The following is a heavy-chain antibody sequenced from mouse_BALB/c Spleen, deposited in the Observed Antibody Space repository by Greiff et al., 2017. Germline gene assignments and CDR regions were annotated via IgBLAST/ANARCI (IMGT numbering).Heavy chain of an antibody. D-gene: IGHD1-1*01. V-gene: IGHV5-2*03. CDR3: ARRGNCFDY. CDR1: EYEFPSHD. J-gene: IGHJ2*01. Sequence: MLVESGGGLVQPGESLKLSCESNEYEFPSHDMSWVRKTPEKRLELVAAINSDGGSTYYPDTMQRRFIISRDNTKNTLYLQMSSLKSEETAMYYCARRGNCFDYWGQGTTLTVSS. CDR2: INSDGGST.